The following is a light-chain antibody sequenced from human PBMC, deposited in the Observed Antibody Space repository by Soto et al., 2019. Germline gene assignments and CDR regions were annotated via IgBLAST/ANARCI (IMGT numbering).Light chain of an antibody. CDR1: SSDVGGYNY. CDR3: SSYTSSSTYV. J-gene: IGLJ1*01. CDR2: EVS. Sequence: QSVLTQPASVSGSPGQSITISCNGTSSDVGGYNYVSWYQQHPGKAPKLMIYEVSNRPSGVSNRFSGSKSGNTASLTISALQAEDEADYYCSSYTSSSTYVFGTGTKVTVL. V-gene: IGLV2-14*01.